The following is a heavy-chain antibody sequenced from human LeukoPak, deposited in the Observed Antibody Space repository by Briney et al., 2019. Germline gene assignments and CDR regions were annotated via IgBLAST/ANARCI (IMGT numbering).Heavy chain of an antibody. CDR2: IRSKANNYAT. V-gene: IGHV3-73*01. CDR1: GFTFSGST. Sequence: GGSLRLSCAASGFTFSGSTMHWVRQASGKGLEWVGRIRSKANNYATAYAASVKGRFTISRDDSKNTAYLQMNSLKSEDTAVYYCTRWATSEAFDIWGQGTMVTVSS. J-gene: IGHJ3*02. CDR3: TRWATSEAFDI.